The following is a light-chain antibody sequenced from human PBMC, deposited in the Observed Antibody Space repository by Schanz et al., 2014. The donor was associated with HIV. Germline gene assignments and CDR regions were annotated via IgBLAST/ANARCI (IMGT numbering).Light chain of an antibody. Sequence: QSVLTQPPSVSGAPGQRVTMSCTGSSSNIGAGYDVHWYQQVPGTAPTLLIYDNNHRPSGVPDRFSASKSGTSASLAISGLRSEDETDYYCAAWDDSLNGVVFGGGTKLTVL. CDR3: AAWDDSLNGVV. CDR2: DNN. CDR1: SSNIGAGYD. J-gene: IGLJ2*01. V-gene: IGLV1-40*01.